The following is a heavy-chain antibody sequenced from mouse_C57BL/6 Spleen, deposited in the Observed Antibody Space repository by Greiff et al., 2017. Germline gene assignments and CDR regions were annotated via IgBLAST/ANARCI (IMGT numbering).Heavy chain of an antibody. V-gene: IGHV1-64*01. D-gene: IGHD1-1*01. J-gene: IGHJ3*01. CDR3: AREGDYYYGSSLAY. CDR1: GYTFTSYW. Sequence: VQLQESGAELVKPGASVKLSCKASGYTFTSYWMHWVKQRPGQGLEWIGMIHPNSGSTNYNEKFKSKATLTVDKSSSTAYMQLSSLTSEDSAVYYCAREGDYYYGSSLAYWGQGTLVTVSA. CDR2: IHPNSGST.